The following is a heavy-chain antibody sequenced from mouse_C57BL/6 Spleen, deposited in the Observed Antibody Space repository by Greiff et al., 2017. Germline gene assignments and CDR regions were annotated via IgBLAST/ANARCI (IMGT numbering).Heavy chain of an antibody. Sequence: EVHLVESGGDLVKPGGSLKLSCAASGFTFSSYGMSWVRQTPDKRLEWVATISSGGSYTYYPDSVKGRFTISRDNAKNTLYLQMSSLKSEDTAMYYCARHGGGSPPYWYFDVWGTGTTVTVAS. CDR1: GFTFSSYG. CDR3: ARHGGGSPPYWYFDV. D-gene: IGHD1-1*01. CDR2: ISSGGSYT. J-gene: IGHJ1*03. V-gene: IGHV5-6*01.